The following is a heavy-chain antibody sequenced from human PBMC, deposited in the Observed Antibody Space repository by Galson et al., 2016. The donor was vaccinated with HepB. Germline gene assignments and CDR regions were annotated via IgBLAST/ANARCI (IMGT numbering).Heavy chain of an antibody. Sequence: SLRLSCAASGFTFSTYAMNWVRQVPGKGLEWVSLISGNGGTTYYADSVKGRFTISRDNAKSTVYLQMNSLGAEDTAVYYCAKGGDTRDWGQGTLVTVYS. D-gene: IGHD1-26*01. J-gene: IGHJ4*02. CDR2: ISGNGGTT. CDR1: GFTFSTYA. V-gene: IGHV3-23*01. CDR3: AKGGDTRD.